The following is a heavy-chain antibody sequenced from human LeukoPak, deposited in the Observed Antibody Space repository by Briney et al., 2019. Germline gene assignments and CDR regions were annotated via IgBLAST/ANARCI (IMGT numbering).Heavy chain of an antibody. CDR2: IRSTSTYI. Sequence: PGGSLRLSCAASGFTFSTYTMNWVRQAPGKGLEWVSSIRSTSTYIYYADSLKGRFTISRDNAKNSLYLQMNSLRAEDTAVYYCARVDGHSGYPYPHYWGQGTLVTVSS. D-gene: IGHD5-12*01. J-gene: IGHJ4*02. CDR3: ARVDGHSGYPYPHY. CDR1: GFTFSTYT. V-gene: IGHV3-21*01.